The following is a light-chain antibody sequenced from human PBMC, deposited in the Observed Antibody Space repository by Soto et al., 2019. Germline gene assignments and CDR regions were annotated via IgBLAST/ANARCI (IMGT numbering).Light chain of an antibody. J-gene: IGLJ2*01. CDR3: QSYDISLSVSVV. V-gene: IGLV1-40*01. CDR2: GNT. CDR1: SSNIGAGYD. Sequence: QSVLTQPPSVSGAPGQRVTISCTGSSSNIGAGYDVQWYQQLPGAAPRLLIFGNTNRPSGVPDRFSGSRSGTSASLAISGLQAKDEADYYCQSYDISLSVSVVLGGGTKLTVL.